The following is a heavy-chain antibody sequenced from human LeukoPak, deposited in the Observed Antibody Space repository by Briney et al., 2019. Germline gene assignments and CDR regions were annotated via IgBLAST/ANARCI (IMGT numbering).Heavy chain of an antibody. Sequence: SVKVSCKASGGTFSSYAISWVRQAPGQGLEWMGGIIPIFGTAIYAQKFQGRVTMTEDTSTDTAYMELSSLRSEDTAVYYCATVIAAAGFDYWGQGTLVTVSS. V-gene: IGHV1-69*06. CDR2: IIPIFGTA. CDR3: ATVIAAAGFDY. J-gene: IGHJ4*02. D-gene: IGHD6-13*01. CDR1: GGTFSSYA.